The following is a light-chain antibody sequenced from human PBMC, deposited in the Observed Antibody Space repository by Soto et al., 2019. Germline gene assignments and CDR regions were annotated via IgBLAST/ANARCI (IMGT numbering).Light chain of an antibody. CDR2: DVS. J-gene: IGLJ1*01. V-gene: IGLV2-14*01. CDR1: SSDVGGYNY. Sequence: QSVLNQPASVSGSPGQSITISCTGTSSDVGGYNYVSWYQQHPGKAPKLMIYDVSNRPSGVSNRFSGSKSGNTASLTISGLQAEDEADYYCSSYTSSSTLLFGTGTRSPS. CDR3: SSYTSSSTLL.